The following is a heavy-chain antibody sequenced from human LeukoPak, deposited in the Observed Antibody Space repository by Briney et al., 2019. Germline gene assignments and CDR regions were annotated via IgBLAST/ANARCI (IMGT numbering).Heavy chain of an antibody. V-gene: IGHV3-66*01. J-gene: IGHJ6*03. D-gene: IGHD3-10*01. CDR1: GFTVSSNY. CDR3: GGIPRFDYYYYYMDV. Sequence: GGSLRLSCAASGFTVSSNYMSWVRQAPGKGLEWVSVIYSGGSTYYADSVKGRFTISRDNAKNSLYLQMNSLRAEDTAAYYCGGIPRFDYYYYYMDVWGKGTTVTVSS. CDR2: IYSGGST.